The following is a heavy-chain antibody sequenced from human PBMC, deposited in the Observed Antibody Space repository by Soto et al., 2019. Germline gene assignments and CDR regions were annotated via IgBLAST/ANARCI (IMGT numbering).Heavy chain of an antibody. D-gene: IGHD5-12*01. CDR1: GFTFSSYS. J-gene: IGHJ6*02. V-gene: IGHV3-48*02. CDR2: ISSSSSTI. CDR3: VTAVVATPHQGKFYYYYGMDV. Sequence: EVQLVESGGGLVQPGGSLRLSCAASGFTFSSYSMNWVRQAPGNGLEWVSYISSSSSTIYYADSVKGRFTISRDNAKNSLYLQMNSLRDEDTAVYYCVTAVVATPHQGKFYYYYGMDVWGQGTTVTVSS.